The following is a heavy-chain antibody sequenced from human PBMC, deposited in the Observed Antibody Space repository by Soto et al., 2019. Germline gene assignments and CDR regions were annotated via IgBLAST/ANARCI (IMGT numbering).Heavy chain of an antibody. Sequence: GGSLRLSCAASGFTFSSYSMNWVRQAPGKGLEWVASISSSSSTIYYAVSVKGRFTISRDNAKSSLYLQMNSLSAEDTAVSYCARDWMGSNDAFDIWGQGTMVTVSS. D-gene: IGHD2-2*03. J-gene: IGHJ3*02. CDR1: GFTFSSYS. CDR3: ARDWMGSNDAFDI. V-gene: IGHV3-48*04. CDR2: ISSSSSTI.